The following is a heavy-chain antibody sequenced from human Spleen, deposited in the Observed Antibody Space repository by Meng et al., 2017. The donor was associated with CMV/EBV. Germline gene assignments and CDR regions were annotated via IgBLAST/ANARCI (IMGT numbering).Heavy chain of an antibody. CDR2: IYSSDISGSSA. CDR1: GFTFSSYA. CDR3: AKSTPDHFDYFFVP. J-gene: IGHJ5*02. Sequence: GESLKISCAASGFTFSSYAMNWVRQAPGKGLEWVSLIYSSDISGSSAYYADSVKGRFTISRDNSKNTLYLQMNSLRAEDTAVYYCAKSTPDHFDYFFVPWGQGTLVTVSS. D-gene: IGHD2/OR15-2a*01. V-gene: IGHV3-23*03.